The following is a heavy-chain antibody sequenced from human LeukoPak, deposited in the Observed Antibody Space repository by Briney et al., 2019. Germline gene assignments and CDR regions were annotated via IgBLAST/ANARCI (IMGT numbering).Heavy chain of an antibody. D-gene: IGHD3-10*01. CDR2: IYTSGST. V-gene: IGHV4-4*07. CDR1: GGSISSYY. CDR3: ATAKYYGSGSYYNNWFDP. J-gene: IGHJ5*02. Sequence: SETLSLTCTVSGGSISSYYWSWIRQPAGKGLEWIGRIYTSGSTNYNPSLKSRVTMSVDTSKNQFSLKLSSVTAADTAVYYCATAKYYGSGSYYNNWFDPWGQGTLVTVSS.